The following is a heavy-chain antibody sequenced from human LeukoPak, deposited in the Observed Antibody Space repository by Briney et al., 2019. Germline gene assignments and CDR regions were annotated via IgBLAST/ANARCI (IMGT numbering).Heavy chain of an antibody. CDR3: AKGRGFRVWDPWDN. CDR2: ISGTGGST. CDR1: GFTFSSYA. J-gene: IGHJ4*02. Sequence: GGSLRLSCAASGFTFSSYAMSWVRQAPGKGREWVSTISGTGGSTYYADSVKGLFTISRDNSKNTLFLEMNSLRVEDTAVYYCAKGRGFRVWDPWDNWGQGTLITVSS. D-gene: IGHD3-16*01. V-gene: IGHV3-23*01.